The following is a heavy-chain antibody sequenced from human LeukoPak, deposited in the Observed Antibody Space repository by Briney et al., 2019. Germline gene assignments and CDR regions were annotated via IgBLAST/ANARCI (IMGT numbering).Heavy chain of an antibody. Sequence: SETLSLTCTVSGGSISSYYWSWIRQPAGKGLEWIGRIYTSGSTNYNPSLKSRLTMSVETSKNQFSLKLSSVTAADTAVYYCAREITMTVVVDRGQGTLVTVSS. CDR2: IYTSGST. V-gene: IGHV4-4*07. J-gene: IGHJ4*02. CDR1: GGSISSYY. CDR3: AREITMTVVVD. D-gene: IGHD3-22*01.